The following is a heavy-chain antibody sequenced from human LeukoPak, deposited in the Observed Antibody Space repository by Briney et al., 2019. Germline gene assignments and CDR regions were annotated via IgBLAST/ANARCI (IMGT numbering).Heavy chain of an antibody. V-gene: IGHV1-69*13. J-gene: IGHJ6*02. Sequence: ASVKVSCKASGYTFTSYAMNWVRQAPGQGLEWMGGIIPIFGTANYAQKFQGRVTITADESTSTAYMELSSLRSEDTAVYYCAREWRDIVVVPAAMPPYFYGMDVWGQGTTVTVSS. CDR3: AREWRDIVVVPAAMPPYFYGMDV. D-gene: IGHD2-2*01. CDR2: IIPIFGTA. CDR1: GYTFTSYA.